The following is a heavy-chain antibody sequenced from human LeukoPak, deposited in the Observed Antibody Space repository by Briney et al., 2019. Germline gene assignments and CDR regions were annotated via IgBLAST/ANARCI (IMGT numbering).Heavy chain of an antibody. Sequence: GGSLRLSCTASGFTFSSYWMSWVRQAAGKGLEWVANVNQDGSKQYYADSVKGRFTTSRDNAKNSLYLQLNSVRAEDTALYHCARANCTNGVCYIGDAFDIWGQGTMVTVSS. CDR3: ARANCTNGVCYIGDAFDI. D-gene: IGHD2-8*01. CDR1: GFTFSSYW. J-gene: IGHJ3*02. V-gene: IGHV3-7*03. CDR2: VNQDGSKQ.